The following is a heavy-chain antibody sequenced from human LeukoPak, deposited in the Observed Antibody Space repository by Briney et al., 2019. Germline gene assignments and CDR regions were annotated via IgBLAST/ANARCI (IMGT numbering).Heavy chain of an antibody. CDR2: IYYSGST. CDR3: ATPAALELPGGLYFDY. CDR1: GGSISSSSYY. Sequence: SETLSLTCTVSGGSISSSSYYWGWIRQPPGKGLEWIGSIYYSGSTYYNPSLKSRVTISVDTSKNQFSLKLSSVTAADTAVYYCATPAALELPGGLYFDYWGQGTLVTVSS. J-gene: IGHJ4*02. D-gene: IGHD1-7*01. V-gene: IGHV4-39*01.